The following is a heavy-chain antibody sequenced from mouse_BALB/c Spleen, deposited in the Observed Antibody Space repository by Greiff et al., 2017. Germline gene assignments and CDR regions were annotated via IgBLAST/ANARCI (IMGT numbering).Heavy chain of an antibody. D-gene: IGHD2-1*01. J-gene: IGHJ3*01. Sequence: QVQLQQSGAELVKPGASVKLSCKASGYTFTSYYMYWVKQRPGQGLEWIGEINPSNGGTNFNEKFKSKATLTVDKSSSTAYMQLSSLTSEDSAVYYCTRSGGNYVRPGAYWGQGTLVTVSA. CDR1: GYTFTSYY. CDR2: INPSNGGT. CDR3: TRSGGNYVRPGAY. V-gene: IGHV1S81*02.